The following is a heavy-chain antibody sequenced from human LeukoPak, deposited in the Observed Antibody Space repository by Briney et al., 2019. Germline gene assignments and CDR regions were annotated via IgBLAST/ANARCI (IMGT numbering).Heavy chain of an antibody. CDR1: GGSFSNYY. Sequence: SETLSLTCTVSGGSFSNYYWSLIRQPADKGLEWIGLIYTSGSTNYNPSLKSRVTMSVDTSKNQFSLTLSSVTAADTAVYYCAREPSSGYYNPRFLSYMDVWGKGTTVTVSS. J-gene: IGHJ6*03. V-gene: IGHV4-4*07. CDR2: IYTSGST. CDR3: AREPSSGYYNPRFLSYMDV. D-gene: IGHD3-22*01.